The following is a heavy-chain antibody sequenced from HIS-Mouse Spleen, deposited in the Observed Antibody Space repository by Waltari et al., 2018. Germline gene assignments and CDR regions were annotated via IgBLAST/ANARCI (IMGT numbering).Heavy chain of an antibody. V-gene: IGHV4-39*07. CDR2: IYYSGST. J-gene: IGHJ2*01. D-gene: IGHD6-13*01. CDR1: GGSISSSSYY. CDR3: ARDIPHSSSWYDWYFDL. Sequence: QLQLQDSGPGLVKPSETLSLTCTVSGGSISSSSYYWGWIRQPPGEGLEWIGSIYYSGSTYDNPSIQRRVTISVDPPKNELSRQLSSVTDADQDVYYRARDIPHSSSWYDWYFDLWGRRTLATVSS.